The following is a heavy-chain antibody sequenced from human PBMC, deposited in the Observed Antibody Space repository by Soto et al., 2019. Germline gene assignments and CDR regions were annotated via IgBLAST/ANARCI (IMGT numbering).Heavy chain of an antibody. Sequence: QVQLVESGGGVVQPGRSLRLSCAASGFTFSSYGMHWVRQAPGKGLEWVAVISYDGSNKYYADSVKGRFTISRDNSKNTLYLQMNSLRAEDTAVYYCANGGYDYGGRYWYFDLWGRGTLVTVSS. V-gene: IGHV3-30*18. CDR3: ANGGYDYGGRYWYFDL. CDR2: ISYDGSNK. J-gene: IGHJ2*01. CDR1: GFTFSSYG. D-gene: IGHD4-17*01.